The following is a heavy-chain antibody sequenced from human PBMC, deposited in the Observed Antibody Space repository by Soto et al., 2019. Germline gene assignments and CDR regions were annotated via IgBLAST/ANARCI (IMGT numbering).Heavy chain of an antibody. V-gene: IGHV3-66*01. Sequence: EVQVVESGGGLVQPGGSLRLSCAASGFTVSHNYMSWVRQAPGKGLEWVSVIYSGGSTYYADSVKGRFTISRDNSKNMVYLQMNSQRVEDTAVYYCASGSGSAIYDYWGQGALVTVSS. CDR2: IYSGGST. CDR3: ASGSGSAIYDY. J-gene: IGHJ4*02. D-gene: IGHD3-10*01. CDR1: GFTVSHNY.